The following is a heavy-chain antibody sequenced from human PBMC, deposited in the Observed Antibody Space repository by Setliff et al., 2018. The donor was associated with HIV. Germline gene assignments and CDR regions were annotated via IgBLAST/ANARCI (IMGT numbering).Heavy chain of an antibody. CDR2: IDYSGSV. V-gene: IGHV4-31*11. CDR3: AREGKTALVTKYFDY. D-gene: IGHD5-18*01. CDR1: GVSITSATYY. J-gene: IGHJ4*02. Sequence: SETLSLTCAVSGVSITSATYYWSWIRHSPGKGLEWIGYIDYSGSVFYNPSLKSRLTISRDTSKNQFSLRMKSVTAADTAVYYCAREGKTALVTKYFDYWGQGTLVTVSS.